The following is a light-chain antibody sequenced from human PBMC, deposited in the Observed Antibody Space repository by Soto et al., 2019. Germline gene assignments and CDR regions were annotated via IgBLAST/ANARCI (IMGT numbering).Light chain of an antibody. Sequence: QSVLTQPPSASGTPGQRVTISCSGSSSNIGSNYVYWYQQLPGTAPKLLIYRNNQRPSGVPDRCSGSKSGTSASLAISGLRSEDETDYYCAAWDGSLSGQVFGTGTKLTVL. V-gene: IGLV1-47*01. CDR2: RNN. CDR3: AAWDGSLSGQV. CDR1: SSNIGSNY. J-gene: IGLJ1*01.